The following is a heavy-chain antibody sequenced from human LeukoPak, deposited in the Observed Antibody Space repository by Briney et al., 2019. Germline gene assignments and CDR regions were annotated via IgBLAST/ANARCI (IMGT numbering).Heavy chain of an antibody. CDR1: GGSFSGYY. D-gene: IGHD3-3*01. Sequence: SEALSLTCAVYGGSFSGYYWRWIRQPPGKGLEWIGEINHSGSTNYNPSLKSRVTISVDTSKNQFSLKLSSVTAADTAVYYCARGLYYDFWSGYMVPFDYWGQGTLVTVSS. J-gene: IGHJ4*02. CDR3: ARGLYYDFWSGYMVPFDY. CDR2: INHSGST. V-gene: IGHV4-34*01.